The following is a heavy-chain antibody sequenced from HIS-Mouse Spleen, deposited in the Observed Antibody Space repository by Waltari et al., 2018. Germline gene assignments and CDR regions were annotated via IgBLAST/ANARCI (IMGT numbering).Heavy chain of an antibody. D-gene: IGHD4-4*01. Sequence: QVQLVQSGAEVKKPGASVKVSCKASGYTLTSYDINWVRQATGQVLGWMGWMNPSSGNTGYAQKFQGRVTMTRNTSISTAYMELSSLRSEDTAVYYCARGHDYSNYFDYWGQGTLVTVSS. V-gene: IGHV1-8*01. J-gene: IGHJ4*02. CDR3: ARGHDYSNYFDY. CDR2: MNPSSGNT. CDR1: GYTLTSYD.